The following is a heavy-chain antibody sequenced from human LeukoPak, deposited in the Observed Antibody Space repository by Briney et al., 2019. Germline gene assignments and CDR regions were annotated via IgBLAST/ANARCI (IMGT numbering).Heavy chain of an antibody. Sequence: ASVKVSCKASGYTFTGHYIHWVRQAPGQGLEWMGWINPNSGGTNYAQKFQGRVTMTRDTSISTAYMELSRLRSDDTAVYYCARDLEEDIVVVPAAMLYYWGQGTLVTVSS. CDR1: GYTFTGHY. D-gene: IGHD2-2*01. V-gene: IGHV1-2*02. CDR2: INPNSGGT. CDR3: ARDLEEDIVVVPAAMLYY. J-gene: IGHJ4*02.